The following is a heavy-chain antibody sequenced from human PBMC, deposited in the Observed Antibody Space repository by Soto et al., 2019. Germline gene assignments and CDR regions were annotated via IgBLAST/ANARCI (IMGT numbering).Heavy chain of an antibody. CDR3: ARDRTVYRARAFDI. V-gene: IGHV3-48*01. Sequence: GGSLRLSCAASGFTFSSYSMNWVRQAPGKGLEWVSYISSSSSTIYYADSVKGRFTISRDNAKNSLYLQMNSLRAEDTAVYYCARDRTVYRARAFDIWGQGTMVTVSS. CDR1: GFTFSSYS. D-gene: IGHD1-1*01. J-gene: IGHJ3*02. CDR2: ISSSSSTI.